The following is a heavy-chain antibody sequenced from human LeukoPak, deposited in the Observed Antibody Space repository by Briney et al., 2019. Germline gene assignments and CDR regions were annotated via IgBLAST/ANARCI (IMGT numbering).Heavy chain of an antibody. V-gene: IGHV4-31*03. CDR3: ARGVGARYYYYYIDV. Sequence: SETLSLTCTVSGCSISSGGYYWSWIRQHPGKGLEWIGYIYYSGSTYYNPSIKSRATISVDTSKNQFSLKLSSVTAADTAVYYWARGVGARYYYYYIDVWGKGTTVTVSS. CDR1: GCSISSGGYY. CDR2: IYYSGST. J-gene: IGHJ6*03.